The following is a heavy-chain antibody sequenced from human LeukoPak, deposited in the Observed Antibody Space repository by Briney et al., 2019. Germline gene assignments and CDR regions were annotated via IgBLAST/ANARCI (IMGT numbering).Heavy chain of an antibody. V-gene: IGHV3-30*02. CDR3: AKDRGNYYFDY. CDR2: IRYDGSNK. J-gene: IGHJ4*02. CDR1: GLTFRSYG. D-gene: IGHD1-7*01. Sequence: GGSLRLSCAASGLTFRSYGMHWVRQAPGKGLQWVAFIRYDGSNKYYAESVKGRFTISRDNSKNTLSLQMNGPRAEDTAVYYCAKDRGNYYFDYWGQGTLVTVYS.